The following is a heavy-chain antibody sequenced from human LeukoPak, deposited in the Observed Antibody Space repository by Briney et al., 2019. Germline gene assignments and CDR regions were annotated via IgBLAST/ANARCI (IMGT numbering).Heavy chain of an antibody. CDR3: ARAMEYYDILTGYYYYYGMDV. V-gene: IGHV4-30-2*01. D-gene: IGHD3-9*01. CDR1: GGSISSGGYS. J-gene: IGHJ6*02. CDR2: IYHSGST. Sequence: KPSETLSLTCAVSGGSISSGGYSWSWIRQPPGKGLEWIVYIYHSGSTYYNPSLTSRVTISVGRSKNQFSLKLSSVTAADTAVYYCARAMEYYDILTGYYYYYGMDVWGQGTTVTVSS.